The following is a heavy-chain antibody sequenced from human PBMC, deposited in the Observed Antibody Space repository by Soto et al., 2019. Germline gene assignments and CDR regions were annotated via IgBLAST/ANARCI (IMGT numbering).Heavy chain of an antibody. J-gene: IGHJ6*02. CDR2: ISAYNGGT. CDR1: GYTFTSYG. D-gene: IGHD3-3*01. V-gene: IGHV1-2*04. Sequence: ASVKVSCKASGYTFTSYGIGWVRQAPGQGLEWMGWISAYNGGTNYAQKFQGWVTMTRDTSISTAYMELSRLRSDDTAVYYCARANYDFWSGYPKGVYYGMDVWGQGTTVTVSS. CDR3: ARANYDFWSGYPKGVYYGMDV.